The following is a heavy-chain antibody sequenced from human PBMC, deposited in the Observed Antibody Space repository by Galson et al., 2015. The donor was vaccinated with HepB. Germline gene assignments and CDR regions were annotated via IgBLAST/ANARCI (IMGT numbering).Heavy chain of an antibody. J-gene: IGHJ5*02. D-gene: IGHD2-2*01. CDR2: IYWNDDK. CDR3: ARLVVPAAGLWYSHNWFDP. Sequence: PALVKPTQTLTLTCTFSGFSLSTSGVGVGWIRQPPGKALEWLALIYWNDDKRYSPSLKSRLTITKDTSKNQVVLTMTNMDPVDTATYYCARLVVPAAGLWYSHNWFDPWGQGTLVTVSS. V-gene: IGHV2-5*01. CDR1: GFSLSTSGVG.